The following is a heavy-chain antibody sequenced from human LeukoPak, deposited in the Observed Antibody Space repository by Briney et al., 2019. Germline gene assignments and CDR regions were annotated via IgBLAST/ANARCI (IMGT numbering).Heavy chain of an antibody. CDR2: IRQDESER. CDR3: ARDEGFCSGGRCHIPGFDY. D-gene: IGHD2-15*01. Sequence: GGSLRLSCEGSGFSFSSYWMTWVRQLPGKGPEWVANIRQDESERYFADSVKGRFTISRDNAKKSVYLHMSSLRAEDTALYYCARDEGFCSGGRCHIPGFDYWGQGTLVTVSS. CDR1: GFSFSSYW. V-gene: IGHV3-7*01. J-gene: IGHJ4*02.